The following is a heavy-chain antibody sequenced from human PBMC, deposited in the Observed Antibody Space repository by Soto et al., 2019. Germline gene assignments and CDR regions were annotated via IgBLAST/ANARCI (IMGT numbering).Heavy chain of an antibody. Sequence: PGGSLRLSCAASGFTFSSYGMHWVRQAPGKGLEWVAVIWYDGSNKYYADSVKGRFTISRDNPKNSLYLQMNSLRAEDTAVYYCARTYGTGSLNWFDPWGQGTLVTVSS. V-gene: IGHV3-33*08. CDR1: GFTFSSYG. J-gene: IGHJ5*02. CDR2: IWYDGSNK. D-gene: IGHD3-10*01. CDR3: ARTYGTGSLNWFDP.